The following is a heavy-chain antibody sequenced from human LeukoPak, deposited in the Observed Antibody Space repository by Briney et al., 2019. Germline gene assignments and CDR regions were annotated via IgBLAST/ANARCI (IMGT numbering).Heavy chain of an antibody. J-gene: IGHJ4*02. CDR2: INPNSGGT. CDR1: GYTFTGYY. CDR3: ARVKLEPFLFDY. V-gene: IGHV1-2*02. D-gene: IGHD1-1*01. Sequence: ASLKVSCKASGYTFTGYYMHWVRQAPGQGLEWMGWINPNSGGTNYAQKFQGRVTMTRDTSISTAYMELSRLRSDDTAVYYCARVKLEPFLFDYWGQGTLVTVSS.